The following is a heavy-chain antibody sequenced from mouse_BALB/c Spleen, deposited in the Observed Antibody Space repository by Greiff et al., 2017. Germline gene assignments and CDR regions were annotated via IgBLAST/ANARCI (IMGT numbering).Heavy chain of an antibody. CDR3: TREITTDYYAMDY. CDR1: GFTFSNYW. CDR2: IRLKSNNYAT. D-gene: IGHD2-4*01. Sequence: EVQGVESGGGLVQPGGSMKLSCVASGFTFSNYWMNWVRQSPEKGLEWVAEIRLKSNNYATHYAESVKGRFTISRDDSKSSVYLQMNNLRAEDTGIYYCTREITTDYYAMDYWGQGTSVTVSS. V-gene: IGHV6-6*02. J-gene: IGHJ4*01.